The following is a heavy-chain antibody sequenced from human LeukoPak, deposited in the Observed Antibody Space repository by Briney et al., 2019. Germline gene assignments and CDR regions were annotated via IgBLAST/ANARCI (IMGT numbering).Heavy chain of an antibody. CDR3: AREYRKYYYDSSGYRN. Sequence: SQTLSLTCTVSGGSISSGGYYWSWIRQPPGKGLEWIGYIYHSGSTYYNPSLKSRVTILVDTSKNQFSLKLSSVTAADTAVYYCAREYRKYYYDSSGYRNWGQGTLVTVSS. V-gene: IGHV4-30-2*01. J-gene: IGHJ4*02. D-gene: IGHD3-22*01. CDR2: IYHSGST. CDR1: GGSISSGGYY.